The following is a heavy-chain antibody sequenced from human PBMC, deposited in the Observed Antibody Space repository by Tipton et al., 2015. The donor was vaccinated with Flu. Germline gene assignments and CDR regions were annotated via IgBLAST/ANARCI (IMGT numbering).Heavy chain of an antibody. Sequence: TLSLTCAVSGYSISSGYYWGWIRQPPGKGLEWIGSIYHSGSTYYNPSLKSRVTISVDTSKIQFSLKLSSVTAADTAVYYCAGQRLILDDSSGYYDYWGQGTLVTVSS. D-gene: IGHD3-22*01. CDR1: GYSISSGYY. CDR2: IYHSGST. J-gene: IGHJ4*02. CDR3: AGQRLILDDSSGYYDY. V-gene: IGHV4-38-2*01.